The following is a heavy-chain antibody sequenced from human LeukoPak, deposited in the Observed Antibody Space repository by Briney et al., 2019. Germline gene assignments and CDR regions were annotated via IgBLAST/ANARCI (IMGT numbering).Heavy chain of an antibody. D-gene: IGHD6-19*01. CDR2: ISGSGGST. CDR3: AKMAQGYSSGWYGDDY. Sequence: GGSLRLSCAASGFTFSSYAMSWVRQAPGKGLEWVSAISGSGGSTYYADSVKGRFTISRDNSKNTLYLQMNSLRAEDTAVYYCAKMAQGYSSGWYGDDYWGQGTLVTVSS. J-gene: IGHJ4*02. CDR1: GFTFSSYA. V-gene: IGHV3-23*01.